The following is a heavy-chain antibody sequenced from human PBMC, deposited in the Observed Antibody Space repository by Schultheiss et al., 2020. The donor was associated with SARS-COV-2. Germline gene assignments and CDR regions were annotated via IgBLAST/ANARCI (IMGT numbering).Heavy chain of an antibody. CDR2: ISYDGGHK. J-gene: IGHJ4*02. Sequence: GGSLRLSCAASGFTFSHYAMHWVRQAPGTGLEWVAVISYDGGHKFYADSLKGRFTISRDNAKNSLYLQMNSLRADDTAVYYCARSGSGGWLNPFHSWGQGILVTVSS. CDR3: ARSGSGGWLNPFHS. CDR1: GFTFSHYA. D-gene: IGHD6-19*01. V-gene: IGHV3-30*04.